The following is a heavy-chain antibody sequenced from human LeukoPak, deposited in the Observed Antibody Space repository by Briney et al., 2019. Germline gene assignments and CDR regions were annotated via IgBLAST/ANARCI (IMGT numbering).Heavy chain of an antibody. CDR3: ARGIAARRGGGYYYYYMDV. V-gene: IGHV1-69*05. CDR1: GGTFSSYA. D-gene: IGHD6-6*01. CDR2: IIPTFGTA. Sequence: GASVKVSCKASGGTFSSYAISWVRQAPGQGLEWMGGIIPTFGTANYAQKFQGRVTITTDESTSTAYMELSSLRSEDTAVYYCARGIAARRGGGYYYYYMDVWGKGTTVTVSS. J-gene: IGHJ6*03.